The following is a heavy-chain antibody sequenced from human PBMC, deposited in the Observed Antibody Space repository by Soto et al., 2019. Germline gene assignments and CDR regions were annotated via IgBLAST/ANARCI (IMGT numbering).Heavy chain of an antibody. CDR1: GYTFTSYG. CDR3: ARAVYYYGSGSSQLYYYYGMDV. V-gene: IGHV1-18*04. CDR2: ISAYNGST. D-gene: IGHD3-10*01. Sequence: ASVKVSCKASGYTFTSYGISWVRQAPGQGLEWMGWISAYNGSTNYAQKLQGRVTMTTDTSTSTAYMELRSLRSDDTAVYYCARAVYYYGSGSSQLYYYYGMDVWGQGTTVTVSS. J-gene: IGHJ6*02.